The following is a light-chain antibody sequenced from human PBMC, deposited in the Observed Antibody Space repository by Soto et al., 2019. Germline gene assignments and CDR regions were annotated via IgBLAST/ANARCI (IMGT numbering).Light chain of an antibody. CDR1: QTISSW. Sequence: DIQMTQSPSTLSGSVGDRVTITCRASQTISSWLAWYQQTPGKAPKLLIYKASTLKSGVPSRFSGSGSGTEFTLNVSSLQPDDFATYYCQHYYSYSEAFGQGTKVELK. J-gene: IGKJ1*01. V-gene: IGKV1-5*03. CDR3: QHYYSYSEA. CDR2: KAS.